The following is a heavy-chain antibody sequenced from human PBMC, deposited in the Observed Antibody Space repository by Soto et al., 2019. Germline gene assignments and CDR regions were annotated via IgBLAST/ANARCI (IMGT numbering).Heavy chain of an antibody. V-gene: IGHV3-23*01. J-gene: IGHJ1*01. D-gene: IGHD3-9*01. CDR2: ISGSGGST. CDR3: AKDPVPLHFSKEHIRYFDWLSGWYFQH. Sequence: PGGSLRLSCAASGFTFSSYAMSWVRQAPGKGLEWVSAISGSGGSTYYADSVKGRFTISRDNSKNTLYLQMNSLRAEDTAVYYCAKDPVPLHFSKEHIRYFDWLSGWYFQHWGQGTLVTVSS. CDR1: GFTFSSYA.